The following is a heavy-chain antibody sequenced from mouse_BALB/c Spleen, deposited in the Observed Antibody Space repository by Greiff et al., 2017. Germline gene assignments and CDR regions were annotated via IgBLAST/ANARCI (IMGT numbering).Heavy chain of an antibody. Sequence: EVHLVESGGDLVKPGGSLKLSCAASGFTFSSYGMSWVRQTPDKRLEWVATISSGGSYTYYPDSVKGRFTISRDNAKNTLYLQMSSLKSEDTAMYYCARHDIYYGYDEGESAMDYWGQGTSVTVSS. D-gene: IGHD2-2*01. CDR2: ISSGGSYT. CDR3: ARHDIYYGYDEGESAMDY. CDR1: GFTFSSYG. J-gene: IGHJ4*01. V-gene: IGHV5-6*01.